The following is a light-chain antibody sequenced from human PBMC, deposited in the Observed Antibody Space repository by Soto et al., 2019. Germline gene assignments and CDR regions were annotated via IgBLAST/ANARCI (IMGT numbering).Light chain of an antibody. J-gene: IGLJ2*01. V-gene: IGLV7-46*01. CDR2: ETS. CDR1: TGDVTSGHY. CDR3: LLSCSGAEV. Sequence: QAVVTQQPSPTGSPGGTVTIPCTSTTGDVTSGHYAYWFQQKPGQAPRTLIYETSNKPSWTPARFSGSLLGGKAALTPSGAQPEDDDYYYCLLSCSGAEVFGGGTKLTVL.